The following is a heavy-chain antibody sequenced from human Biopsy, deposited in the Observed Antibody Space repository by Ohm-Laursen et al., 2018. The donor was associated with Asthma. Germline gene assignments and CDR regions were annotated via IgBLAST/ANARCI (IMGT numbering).Heavy chain of an antibody. D-gene: IGHD3-10*01. CDR3: ARDFTIGSGSPFHF. Sequence: SLRLSCAAPGFTFGDYWMSWVRRVPGKGLEWVANIKHDGSEKNHVDSLKGRFTISRDNAKSSLHLQMSSLRAEDTAVYFCARDFTIGSGSPFHFWGPGTLVTVSS. CDR2: IKHDGSEK. J-gene: IGHJ4*01. V-gene: IGHV3-7*01. CDR1: GFTFGDYW.